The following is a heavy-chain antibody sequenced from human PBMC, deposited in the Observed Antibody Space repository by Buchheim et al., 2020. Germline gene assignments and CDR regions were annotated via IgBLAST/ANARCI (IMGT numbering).Heavy chain of an antibody. CDR1: GFTFSGYA. D-gene: IGHD5-24*01. CDR3: TKRMATIPSHFDY. CDR2: ISGSTGAT. J-gene: IGHJ4*02. V-gene: IGHV3-23*01. Sequence: EVQLLESGGGLVQPGGSLRLSCAVSGFTFSGYAMSWVRQTPGKGLEWVSTISGSTGATYYTDSVQGRFTISRDDSKSTLYLQMDSLRAEDTATYYCTKRMATIPSHFDYWGQGTL.